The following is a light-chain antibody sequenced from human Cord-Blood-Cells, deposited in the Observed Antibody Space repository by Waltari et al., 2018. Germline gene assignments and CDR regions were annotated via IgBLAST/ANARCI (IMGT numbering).Light chain of an antibody. J-gene: IGKJ4*01. CDR1: QSVSSSY. CDR3: QQYGSSPLP. CDR2: GAS. Sequence: EIVLTQSPGTLSLSPGERATLSCRASQSVSSSYLAWYQQKHGQAPRLLIYGASSRATGIPDRFSGSGYGTDFTLTISRLGPGDVAVYYCQQYGSSPLPFDGGTKVEIK. V-gene: IGKV3-20*01.